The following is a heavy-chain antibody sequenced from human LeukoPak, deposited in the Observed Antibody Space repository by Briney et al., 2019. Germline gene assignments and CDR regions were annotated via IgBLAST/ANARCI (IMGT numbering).Heavy chain of an antibody. CDR2: ISRTGNSI. Sequence: PGGSLRLSCAASGFTLSSYEMNWVRLAPGKGLEWISYISRTGNSIYYADSVKGRFTISRDNAKNSLYLQMNSLRAEDTAVYYCARVDCRGGNCYPYYQYGMDVWGQGTTVTVSS. CDR3: ARVDCRGGNCYPYYQYGMDV. D-gene: IGHD2-15*01. CDR1: GFTLSSYE. J-gene: IGHJ6*02. V-gene: IGHV3-48*03.